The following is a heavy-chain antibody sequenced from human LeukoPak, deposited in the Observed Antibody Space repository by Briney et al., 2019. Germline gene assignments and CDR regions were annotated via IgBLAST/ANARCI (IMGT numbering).Heavy chain of an antibody. Sequence: GGSLRLSCAASGFTFGSYGMHWVRQAPGKGLEWVAFIRYDGSNKYYADSVKGRFTISRDNSKNTLYLQMNSLRAEDTAVYYCAKVEYSSSSRVRFDYWGQGTLVTVSS. CDR3: AKVEYSSSSRVRFDY. J-gene: IGHJ4*02. CDR1: GFTFGSYG. D-gene: IGHD6-6*01. V-gene: IGHV3-30*02. CDR2: IRYDGSNK.